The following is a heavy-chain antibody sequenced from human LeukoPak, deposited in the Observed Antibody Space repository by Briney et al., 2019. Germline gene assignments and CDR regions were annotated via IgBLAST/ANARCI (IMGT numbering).Heavy chain of an antibody. D-gene: IGHD3-22*01. CDR1: GYTLTELS. V-gene: IGHV1-24*01. CDR3: ATSLGVVVITLFDY. Sequence: ASVKVSCKVSGYTLTELSMHWVRQAPGKGLEWMGGFDPEDGETIYAQKFQGRVTMTEDTSTDTAYMELSSLRSEDTAVYYCATSLGVVVITLFDYWGQGTLVTVTS. CDR2: FDPEDGET. J-gene: IGHJ4*01.